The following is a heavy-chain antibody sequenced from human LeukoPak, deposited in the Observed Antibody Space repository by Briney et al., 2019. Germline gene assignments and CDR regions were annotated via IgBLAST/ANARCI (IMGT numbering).Heavy chain of an antibody. CDR3: AGEASRSLY. V-gene: IGHV3-74*01. CDR2: INSDGSNT. Sequence: PAGSLRLSCAASGFTFSSYWMHWVRQAPGKGLVWVSRINSDGSNTSYAGSVKGRFTTARDNAKNTLYLQTNSLRAEDTAVYYCAGEASRSLYWGQGTLVTVSS. D-gene: IGHD1-26*01. CDR1: GFTFSSYW. J-gene: IGHJ4*02.